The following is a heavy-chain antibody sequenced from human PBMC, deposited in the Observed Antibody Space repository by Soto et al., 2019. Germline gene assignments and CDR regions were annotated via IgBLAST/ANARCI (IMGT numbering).Heavy chain of an antibody. V-gene: IGHV4-34*01. Sequence: PSETLSLTCAVYGGSFSGYYWSWIRQPPGKGLEWIGEINHSGSTNYNPSLKSRVTISVDTSKNQFSLKLSSVTAADTAVYYCARKSRGYDSRHFDYWGQGTLVTVSS. CDR2: INHSGST. D-gene: IGHD5-12*01. CDR1: GGSFSGYY. J-gene: IGHJ4*02. CDR3: ARKSRGYDSRHFDY.